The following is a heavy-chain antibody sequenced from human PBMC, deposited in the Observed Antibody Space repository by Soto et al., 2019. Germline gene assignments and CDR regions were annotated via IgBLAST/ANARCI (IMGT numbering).Heavy chain of an antibody. J-gene: IGHJ4*02. Sequence: SETLSLTCTVSGGSISSSSYYWGWIRQPPGKGLEWIGSIYYSGSTYYNPSLKSRVTISVDTSKNQFSLKLSSVTAADTAVYYCANYDFWRHTFDYWGQGTLVTVSS. V-gene: IGHV4-39*01. CDR3: ANYDFWRHTFDY. D-gene: IGHD3-3*01. CDR1: GGSISSSSYY. CDR2: IYYSGST.